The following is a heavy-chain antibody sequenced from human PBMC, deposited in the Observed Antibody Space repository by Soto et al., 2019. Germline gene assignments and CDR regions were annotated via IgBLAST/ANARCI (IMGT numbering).Heavy chain of an antibody. Sequence: SETLSLTCTVSGGSISSGGYYWSWIRQHPGKGLEWIGYIYYSGSTYYNPSLKSRVTISVDTSKNQFSLKLSSVTAADTAVYYCARDILVVPALVPVKSFDPWGQETLVTFSS. V-gene: IGHV4-31*03. J-gene: IGHJ5*02. CDR3: ARDILVVPALVPVKSFDP. CDR1: GGSISSGGYY. D-gene: IGHD2-2*01. CDR2: IYYSGST.